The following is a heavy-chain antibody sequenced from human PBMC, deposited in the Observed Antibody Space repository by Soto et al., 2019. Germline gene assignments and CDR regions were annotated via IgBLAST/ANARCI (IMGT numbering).Heavy chain of an antibody. Sequence: QVQLVESGGGLVKPGGSLRLSCAASGFTFRDYYMTWIRQAPGKGLDWVAYISSSGTGIYYADSVKGRLTISRDNTKNSLYLQMSSLRAADTAVYYCARAYSDAFDIWGQGTMVTVSS. CDR2: ISSSGTGI. J-gene: IGHJ3*02. D-gene: IGHD2-15*01. V-gene: IGHV3-11*01. CDR1: GFTFRDYY. CDR3: ARAYSDAFDI.